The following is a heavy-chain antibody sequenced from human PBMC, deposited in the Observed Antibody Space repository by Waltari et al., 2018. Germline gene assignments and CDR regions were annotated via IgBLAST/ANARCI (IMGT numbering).Heavy chain of an antibody. CDR3: ARLPADNYAFDI. J-gene: IGHJ3*02. D-gene: IGHD2-2*01. CDR1: GHSISSGYF. Sequence: QVHLQESGPGLVKPSETLSLTCAVSGHSISSGYFWGWIRQPPGKGLEWIGSIYHSGITYHNPSLEIRVTILVDKSKNQFSLKLSSVTAADTAVYYCARLPADNYAFDIWGQGTVVTVSS. CDR2: IYHSGIT. V-gene: IGHV4-38-2*01.